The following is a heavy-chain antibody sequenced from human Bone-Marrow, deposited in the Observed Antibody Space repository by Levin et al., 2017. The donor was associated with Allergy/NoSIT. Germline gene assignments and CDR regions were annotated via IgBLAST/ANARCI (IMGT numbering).Heavy chain of an antibody. CDR3: VREGPSYYLDH. Sequence: GGSLRLSCETSGFTFSYYSMNWVRQAPGRGLEWVAFISSSGNTIHYADTVKGRVTISRDTAKKSVYLEMNSLRDGDTALYYCVREGPSYYLDHWGQGIQVIVSS. D-gene: IGHD2-8*01. CDR1: GFTFSYYS. J-gene: IGHJ4*02. V-gene: IGHV3-48*02. CDR2: ISSSGNTI.